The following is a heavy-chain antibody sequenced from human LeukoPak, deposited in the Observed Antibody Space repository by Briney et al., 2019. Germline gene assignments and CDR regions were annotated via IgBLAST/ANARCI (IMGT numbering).Heavy chain of an antibody. D-gene: IGHD5-18*01. J-gene: IGHJ4*02. CDR1: GYTFTGYY. CDR3: ARDDTAGPLGY. Sequence: VASVKVSCKASGYTFTGYYMHWVRQAPGQGLEWMGWINPNSGGTNYAQKFQGRVTMTGDTSISTAYMELSRLRSDDTAVYYCARDDTAGPLGYWGQGTLVTVSS. V-gene: IGHV1-2*02. CDR2: INPNSGGT.